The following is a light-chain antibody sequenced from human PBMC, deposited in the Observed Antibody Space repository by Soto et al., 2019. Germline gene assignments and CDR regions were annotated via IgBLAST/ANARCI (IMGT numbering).Light chain of an antibody. Sequence: ITHCPGILRACPLAGVPLSWMAAQDVTTNFAWYQQKRGQAPRLLIYDISSRATGVPARFSGSGSGTEFTLSISGLQSEDFAVYFCQQYNNWPFSFGQGTRLEI. CDR2: DIS. CDR1: QDVTTN. J-gene: IGKJ5*01. CDR3: QQYNNWPFS. V-gene: IGKV3-15*01.